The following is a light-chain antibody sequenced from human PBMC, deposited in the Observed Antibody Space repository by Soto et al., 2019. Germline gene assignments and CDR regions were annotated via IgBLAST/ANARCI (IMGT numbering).Light chain of an antibody. CDR1: LTISSW. CDR2: AAS. Sequence: DIPMTQSPSTLSGSVGDRVTISCRGILTISSWLAWYQQKPGKAPKLPIYAASSLQSGVPSRFCGSESGTDFTLTISSQQPEDVATYYCQQSYSTPRTFGQGTRLEIK. V-gene: IGKV1-39*01. CDR3: QQSYSTPRT. J-gene: IGKJ5*01.